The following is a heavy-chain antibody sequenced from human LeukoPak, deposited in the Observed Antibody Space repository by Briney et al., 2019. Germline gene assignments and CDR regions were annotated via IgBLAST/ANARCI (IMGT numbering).Heavy chain of an antibody. Sequence: TSETLSLTCTVSGGSISSSTDYWGWIRQPPGKGLEWIGNIYYSGSTYYNPSLKSRVTMSVDTPKNQFSLKMSSVTAADTAVYYCARTPEVVGWFDPWGQGTLVTVSS. CDR1: GGSISSSTDY. V-gene: IGHV4-39*01. J-gene: IGHJ5*02. CDR3: ARTPEVVGWFDP. CDR2: IYYSGST.